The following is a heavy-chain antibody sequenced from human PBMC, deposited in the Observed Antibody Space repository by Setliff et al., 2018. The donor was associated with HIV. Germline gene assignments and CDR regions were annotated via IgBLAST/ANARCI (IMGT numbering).Heavy chain of an antibody. CDR2: MYHSGNT. CDR1: DYSISSGYF. D-gene: IGHD3-22*01. CDR3: AREMGYYDSSGYYSKPFDY. V-gene: IGHV4-38-2*02. Sequence: SETLSLTCTVSDYSISSGYFWGWIRQPPGKGLEWIGSMYHSGNTYYNPSLKSRVTISVDTSKNQFYLKLSSVTAADTAVYYCAREMGYYDSSGYYSKPFDYWGQGTLVTVSS. J-gene: IGHJ4*02.